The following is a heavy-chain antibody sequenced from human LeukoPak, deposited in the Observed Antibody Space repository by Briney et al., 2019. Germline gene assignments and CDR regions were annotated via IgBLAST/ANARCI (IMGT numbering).Heavy chain of an antibody. Sequence: SETLSLTCGVSGGTITSTNWWSWVRQPPGQGLEWIGEISLSGITNYNPSLKSRVTMALDKSKNHLSLSLTSVTAAATAVYYCSRENGAFSPFGYWGQGTLVTVPS. CDR2: ISLSGIT. J-gene: IGHJ4*02. CDR1: GGTITSTNW. CDR3: SRENGAFSPFGY. D-gene: IGHD2-8*01. V-gene: IGHV4-4*02.